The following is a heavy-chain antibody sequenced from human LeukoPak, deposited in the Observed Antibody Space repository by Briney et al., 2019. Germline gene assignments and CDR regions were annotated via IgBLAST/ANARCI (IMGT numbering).Heavy chain of an antibody. V-gene: IGHV3-64*01. Sequence: PGGSLRLSCAASGFTFSSYAMHWVRQAPGKGLEYVSAISSNGGSTYYANSVKGRFTISRDNSKNTLYLQMGSLRAEDMAVYYCARGKITIFPLQYWGQGTLVTVSS. J-gene: IGHJ4*02. D-gene: IGHD3-9*01. CDR1: GFTFSSYA. CDR2: ISSNGGST. CDR3: ARGKITIFPLQY.